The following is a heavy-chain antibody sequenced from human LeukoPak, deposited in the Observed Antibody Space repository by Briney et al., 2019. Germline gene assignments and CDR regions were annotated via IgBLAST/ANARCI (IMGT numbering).Heavy chain of an antibody. D-gene: IGHD2-2*01. CDR2: IYYSGST. CDR3: ARETPFCDSTNCYLYYFDP. J-gene: IGHJ5*02. Sequence: SETLSLTCTVSGGSISGSSYYWGWIRQPPGKGLEWIGSIYYSGSTYYNTSLKSRATISIDRSKNYLSLKLISVTAADTAVYYCARETPFCDSTNCYLYYFDPWGRGTLVTVSS. V-gene: IGHV4-39*02. CDR1: GGSISGSSYY.